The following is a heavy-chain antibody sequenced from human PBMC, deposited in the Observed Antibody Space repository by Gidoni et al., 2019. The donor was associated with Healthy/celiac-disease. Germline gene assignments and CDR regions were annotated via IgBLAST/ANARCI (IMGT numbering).Heavy chain of an antibody. CDR1: CGSNSSYY. Sequence: QVQLQESGPGLGKPSESLSLSCTFSCGSNSSYYWIWIRQPPGKGLEWIGYIYYSGSTTYNPSLKSRVTISVDTSKNQFSLKLSSVTAADTAVYYCARANHPGIAVAGGDYWGQGTLVTVSS. J-gene: IGHJ4*02. V-gene: IGHV4-59*08. D-gene: IGHD6-19*01. CDR2: IYYSGST. CDR3: ARANHPGIAVAGGDY.